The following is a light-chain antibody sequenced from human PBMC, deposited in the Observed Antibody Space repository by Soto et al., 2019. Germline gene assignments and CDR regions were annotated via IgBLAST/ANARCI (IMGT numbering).Light chain of an antibody. J-gene: IGKJ2*01. V-gene: IGKV1-33*01. CDR1: QDISNY. Sequence: DIQMTQSPSSLSASVGDRVTITCQASQDISNYLNWYQLNPGTAPNLLIYAASNLETGVPSRFSGSGSGTDFTFTISSLQPEDIATYYCQQYHILPYTFGQGTKLELK. CDR2: AAS. CDR3: QQYHILPYT.